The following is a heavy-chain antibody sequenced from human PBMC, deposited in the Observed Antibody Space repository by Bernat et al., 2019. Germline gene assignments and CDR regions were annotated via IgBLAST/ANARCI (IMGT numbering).Heavy chain of an antibody. Sequence: EVQLVESGGGLVQPGRSLRLSCTASGFTFGDYAMSWFRQAPGKGLEWVGFIRSKAYGGTTEYAASVKGRFTISRDDSKSIAYLQMNSLKTEDTAVYYCTRTTVGTQTPWFDPWGQGTLVTVSS. J-gene: IGHJ5*02. CDR3: TRTTVGTQTPWFDP. CDR1: GFTFGDYA. CDR2: IRSKAYGGTT. D-gene: IGHD3-16*01. V-gene: IGHV3-49*03.